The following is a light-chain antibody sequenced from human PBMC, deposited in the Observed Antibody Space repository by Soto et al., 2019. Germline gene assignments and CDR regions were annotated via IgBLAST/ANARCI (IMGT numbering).Light chain of an antibody. Sequence: EIVMTQSPLSLPVTPGEPASISCRSSQSLLHDNGFNYLDWYLQKPGQSPQVLIYLGSIRASGVTDRFSASGSGTDFTLKISRVEAEDVGVYYCMQARKMPGTFGPGTKVDI. J-gene: IGKJ3*01. V-gene: IGKV2-28*01. CDR3: MQARKMPGT. CDR1: QSLLHDNGFNY. CDR2: LGS.